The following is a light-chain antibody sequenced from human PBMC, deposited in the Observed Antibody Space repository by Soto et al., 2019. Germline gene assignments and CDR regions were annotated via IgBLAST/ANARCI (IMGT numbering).Light chain of an antibody. CDR2: DAS. J-gene: IGKJ1*01. CDR1: QGVSSSY. CDR3: QHYGSAGT. V-gene: IGKV3-20*01. Sequence: EVVLTQSPGTLYLSPGERATLSCRASQGVSSSYVAWYQQKPGQAPRLLIHDASIRATDIPDRFSGSGSGTDFTLTISSLEPEDFAVYYCQHYGSAGTFGQGTKVDIK.